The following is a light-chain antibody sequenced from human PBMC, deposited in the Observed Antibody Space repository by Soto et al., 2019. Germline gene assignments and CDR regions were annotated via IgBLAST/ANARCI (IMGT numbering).Light chain of an antibody. CDR3: SSYASSGGHNYV. CDR1: SSDVGSYNL. Sequence: SVLTQPASVSGSPGQSITISCTGTSSDVGSYNLVSWYQQHPGKAPKVMIFEGTKRPSGVSDRFSGSKSGNTASLTISGLQAEDEAVYYCSSYASSGGHNYVFATGTKVTVL. J-gene: IGLJ1*01. V-gene: IGLV2-23*01. CDR2: EGT.